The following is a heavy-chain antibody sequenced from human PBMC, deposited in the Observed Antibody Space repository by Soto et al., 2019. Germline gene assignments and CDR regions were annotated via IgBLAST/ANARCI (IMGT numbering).Heavy chain of an antibody. CDR2: MSGSGDNA. J-gene: IGHJ4*02. V-gene: IGHV3-23*01. CDR1: GFIFSSYA. Sequence: EVQLLESGGGLVQPGGSLRLSCAASGFIFSSYAMSLVRQAPGKGLEWVSAMSGSGDNAYYADSVKGRFTIARGNSKNLLTLQMKSLRAEDTAIYYCARFFAAGTRGYLDSWGQGTLVTVSS. CDR3: ARFFAAGTRGYLDS. D-gene: IGHD3-3*01.